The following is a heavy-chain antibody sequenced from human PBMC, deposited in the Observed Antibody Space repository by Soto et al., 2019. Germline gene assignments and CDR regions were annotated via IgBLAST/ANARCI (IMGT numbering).Heavy chain of an antibody. Sequence: SETLSLTCTVSGGSLPKYYWSWIRQPAGKGLEWIGRISTSGNVVSKASLRSRLTMSVDTSKNQFSLRLTSVTAADTAVYYCARDSNDFWSLYPLAFDYWGQGALVTASS. CDR3: ARDSNDFWSLYPLAFDY. CDR2: ISTSGNV. V-gene: IGHV4-4*07. D-gene: IGHD3-3*01. J-gene: IGHJ4*02. CDR1: GGSLPKYY.